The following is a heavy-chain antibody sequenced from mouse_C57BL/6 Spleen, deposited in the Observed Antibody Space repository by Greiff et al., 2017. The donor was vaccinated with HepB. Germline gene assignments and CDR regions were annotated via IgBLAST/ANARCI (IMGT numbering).Heavy chain of an antibody. V-gene: IGHV14-2*01. Sequence: EVQLQQSGAELVKPGASVKLSCTASGFNIKDYYMHWVKQRTEQGLEWIGRIDPEDGETKYAPKFQGKATLTADTSSNTAYLQLSSLRSEDTALYYCAVYGSGLPWFAYWGQGTLVTVSA. CDR2: IDPEDGET. J-gene: IGHJ3*01. D-gene: IGHD1-1*01. CDR3: AVYGSGLPWFAY. CDR1: GFNIKDYY.